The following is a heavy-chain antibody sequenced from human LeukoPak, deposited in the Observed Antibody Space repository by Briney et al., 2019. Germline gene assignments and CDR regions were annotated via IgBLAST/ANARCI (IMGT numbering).Heavy chain of an antibody. J-gene: IGHJ4*02. CDR1: GYTFTSYG. Sequence: ASVKVSCKASGYTFTSYGIGWVRQAPGQGLEWMGWISAYNGNTNYAQKLQGRVTMTTDTSTSTAYMELRSLRSDDTAVYYCAREDCSGGSCYPGGYWGQGTLVTVSS. CDR2: ISAYNGNT. D-gene: IGHD2-15*01. CDR3: AREDCSGGSCYPGGY. V-gene: IGHV1-18*01.